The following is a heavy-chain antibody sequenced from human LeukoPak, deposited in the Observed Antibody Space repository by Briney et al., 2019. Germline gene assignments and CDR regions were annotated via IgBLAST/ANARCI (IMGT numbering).Heavy chain of an antibody. CDR3: ATAPILRGEAGEQYKYGMDV. CDR2: VYHNGTP. J-gene: IGHJ6*02. D-gene: IGHD2-2*02. Sequence: SETLSPTCAVSVGSISSGNWWSWVRQSPGKGLEWIGEVYHNGTPNYNPSLKSRVTISADTFKNHFSLKLTSVTAADTAAYYCATAPILRGEAGEQYKYGMDVWGQGTTVIVSS. CDR1: VGSISSGNW. V-gene: IGHV4-4*02.